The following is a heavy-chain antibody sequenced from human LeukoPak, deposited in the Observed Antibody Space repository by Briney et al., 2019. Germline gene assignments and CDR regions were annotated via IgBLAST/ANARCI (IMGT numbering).Heavy chain of an antibody. CDR3: ARGRYCTNGVCASYYYYGMDV. CDR1: GFTFSSYS. D-gene: IGHD2-8*01. J-gene: IGHJ6*02. Sequence: GGSLTLSCAASGFTFSSYSMNWVRQAPGKGREWVSSIRSSSSYIYYAESVKGRFTISRDNAKNSLYLQMNRLRAEDTAVYYCARGRYCTNGVCASYYYYGMDVWGQGTTGTVSS. V-gene: IGHV3-21*01. CDR2: IRSSSSYI.